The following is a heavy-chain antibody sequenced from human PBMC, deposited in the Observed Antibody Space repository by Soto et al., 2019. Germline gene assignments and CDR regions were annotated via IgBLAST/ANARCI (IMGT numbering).Heavy chain of an antibody. V-gene: IGHV3-13*05. D-gene: IGHD1-26*01. CDR1: GFSFRDYD. Sequence: PGGSLRLSCAASGFSFRDYDMHWARQRKGKGLEWVSALGAARDPYYVGSVKGRFSVSRDNAQNSLFLQMNNLRVDDTAVYFCARAYLGRLPRRADYYYAMDVWGRGTTVTVSS. CDR3: ARAYLGRLPRRADYYYAMDV. CDR2: LGAARDP. J-gene: IGHJ6*02.